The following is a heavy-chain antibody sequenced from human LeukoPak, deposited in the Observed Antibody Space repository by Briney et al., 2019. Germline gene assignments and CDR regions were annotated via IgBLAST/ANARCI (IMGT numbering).Heavy chain of an antibody. CDR1: GGSISSGDYY. J-gene: IGHJ4*02. CDR3: ARAPSEDTYYFDY. V-gene: IGHV4-30-4*01. Sequence: SETLSLTCTVSGGSISSGDYYWSWIRQPPGKGLEWIGYIYYSGSTYYNPSLKSRVTISVDTSKNQFSLKLSSVTAADTAAYYCARAPSEDTYYFDYWGQGTLVTVSS. CDR2: IYYSGST.